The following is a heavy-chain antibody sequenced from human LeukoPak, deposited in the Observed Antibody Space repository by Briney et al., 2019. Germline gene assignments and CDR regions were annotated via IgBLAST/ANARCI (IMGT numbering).Heavy chain of an antibody. CDR2: INHSGST. CDR1: GGSFSGYY. J-gene: IGHJ4*02. Sequence: SETLSLTCAVYGGSFSGYYWSWIRQPPGKGLEWIGEINHSGSTNYNPSLKSRVTISVDTSKNQFSLKLSSVTAADTAVYYCARHGRELSGSSTFDYWGQGTLVTVSS. V-gene: IGHV4-34*01. D-gene: IGHD1-26*01. CDR3: ARHGRELSGSSTFDY.